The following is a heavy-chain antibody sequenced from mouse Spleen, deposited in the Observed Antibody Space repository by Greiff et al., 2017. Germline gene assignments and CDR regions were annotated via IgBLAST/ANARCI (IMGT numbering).Heavy chain of an antibody. V-gene: IGHV5-6*01. J-gene: IGHJ3*01. D-gene: IGHD6-5*01. Sequence: EVQLVESGAELARPGASVKLSCKASGYTFTSYGISWVKQRTGQGLEWIGEIYPRSGGSYTYYPDSVKGRFTISRDNAKNTLYLQMSSLKSEDTAMYYCARLGSLFAYWGQGTLVTVSA. CDR3: ARLGSLFAY. CDR2: IYPRSGGSYT. CDR1: GYTFTSYG.